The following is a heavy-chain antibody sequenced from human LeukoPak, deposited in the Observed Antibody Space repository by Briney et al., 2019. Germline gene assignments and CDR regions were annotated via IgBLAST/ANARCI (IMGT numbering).Heavy chain of an antibody. D-gene: IGHD2-2*01. CDR1: GYSFTSYW. Sequence: GESLKISCKGSGYSFTSYWIGWVRQMPGKGVEWMGIIYPGDSDTRYSPSFQGQVTISADKSISTAYLQWSSLKASDTAMYYCARVSCSSTSCYAGGWFDPWGQGTLVTVSS. CDR2: IYPGDSDT. J-gene: IGHJ5*02. CDR3: ARVSCSSTSCYAGGWFDP. V-gene: IGHV5-51*01.